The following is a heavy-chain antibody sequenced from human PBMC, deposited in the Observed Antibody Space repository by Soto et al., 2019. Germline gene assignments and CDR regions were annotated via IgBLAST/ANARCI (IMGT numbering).Heavy chain of an antibody. CDR3: ALGSPTTVTTWFDP. CDR1: GGTFSKFA. J-gene: IGHJ5*02. D-gene: IGHD4-17*01. CDR2: IIPVFGKA. V-gene: IGHV1-69*01. Sequence: QLQLVQSGAEVKKPGSSVKVSCKASGGTFSKFAINWVRQAPGQGLEWMGGIIPVFGKAKYAQKFQGRVQFTADESTSTAYMEVNSLTSEDTAVYYCALGSPTTVTTWFDPWGQGTLVTVSS.